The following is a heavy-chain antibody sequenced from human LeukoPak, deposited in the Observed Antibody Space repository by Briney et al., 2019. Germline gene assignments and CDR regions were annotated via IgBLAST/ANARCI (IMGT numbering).Heavy chain of an antibody. V-gene: IGHV4-59*01. D-gene: IGHD5-24*01. CDR3: ARVSETEMATIIGVDAFDI. J-gene: IGHJ3*02. CDR1: GGSISSYY. CDR2: IYYSGST. Sequence: SETLSLTCTVSGGSISSYYWSWIRQPPGKGPEWIGYIYYSGSTNYNPSLKSRVTISVDTSKNQFSLKLSSVTAADTAVYYCARVSETEMATIIGVDAFDIWGQGTMVTVSS.